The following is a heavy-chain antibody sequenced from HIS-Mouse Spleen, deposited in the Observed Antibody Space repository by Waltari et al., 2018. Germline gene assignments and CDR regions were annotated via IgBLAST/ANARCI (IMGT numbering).Heavy chain of an antibody. V-gene: IGHV1-2*02. CDR2: INPNSGGT. CDR3: AREHHTAMDDAFDI. CDR1: GYTFPGYY. D-gene: IGHD5-18*01. Sequence: QVQLVQSGAEVKKPGASVKVSCKASGYTFPGYYMPWVRRAPGRGLEWMGWINPNSGGTNYAQKFQGRVTMTRDTSISTAYMELSRLRSDDTAVYYCAREHHTAMDDAFDIWGQGTMVTVSS. J-gene: IGHJ3*02.